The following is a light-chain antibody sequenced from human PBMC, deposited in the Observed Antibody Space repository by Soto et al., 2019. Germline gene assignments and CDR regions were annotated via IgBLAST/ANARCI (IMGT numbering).Light chain of an antibody. CDR3: AAWDDSLSAWV. J-gene: IGLJ3*02. CDR2: DDN. V-gene: IGLV1-44*01. Sequence: QSVLTQPPSASGTPGQRVVISCSGNSANIGSNAVHWYQQLPGAAPKLIIDDDNQRPSGVPDRFSGSKSGTSASLTISGLRSEDEADYYCAAWDDSLSAWVFGGGTKVTVL. CDR1: SANIGSNA.